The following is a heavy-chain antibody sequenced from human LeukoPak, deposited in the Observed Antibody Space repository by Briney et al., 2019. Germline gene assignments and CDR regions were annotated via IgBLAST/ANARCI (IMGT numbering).Heavy chain of an antibody. V-gene: IGHV4-59*01. Sequence: PSETLSLTCTVSGGSISSYYWSWVRQPPGKGLEWIGYIYYSGSTNYNPSLKSRVTISVDTSKNQFSLKLSSVTAADTAVYYCARVSGYDWESFYDYWGQGTLVTVSS. D-gene: IGHD5-12*01. J-gene: IGHJ4*02. CDR1: GGSISSYY. CDR2: IYYSGST. CDR3: ARVSGYDWESFYDY.